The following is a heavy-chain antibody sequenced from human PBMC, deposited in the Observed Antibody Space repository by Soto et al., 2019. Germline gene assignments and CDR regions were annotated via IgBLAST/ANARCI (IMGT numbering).Heavy chain of an antibody. CDR3: ARLPQALYQQNWFDP. Sequence: LQLQESGPELVKPSETLSLTCSVSGGSISRSNQYWGWIRQPPGKGLEWIGTFYYGGNSFYNPSLRSRVTISENTSKNQFSLQLNFVTAADTAVYYCARLPQALYQQNWFDPWGQGTLVTVSS. D-gene: IGHD2-2*01. CDR2: FYYGGNS. J-gene: IGHJ5*02. CDR1: GGSISRSNQY. V-gene: IGHV4-39*01.